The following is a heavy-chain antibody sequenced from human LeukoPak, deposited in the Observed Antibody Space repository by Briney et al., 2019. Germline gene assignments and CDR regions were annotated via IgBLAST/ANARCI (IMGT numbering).Heavy chain of an antibody. Sequence: PGGSLRLSCAASGFTFSSYGMHWVRQAPGKGLEWVAVISYDGSNKYYADSVKGRFTISRDNSKNTLYLQMNSLRAEDTAVYYCARRGNYDSSFDYWGQGTLVTVSS. CDR1: GFTFSSYG. V-gene: IGHV3-30*03. CDR2: ISYDGSNK. CDR3: ARRGNYDSSFDY. D-gene: IGHD3-22*01. J-gene: IGHJ4*02.